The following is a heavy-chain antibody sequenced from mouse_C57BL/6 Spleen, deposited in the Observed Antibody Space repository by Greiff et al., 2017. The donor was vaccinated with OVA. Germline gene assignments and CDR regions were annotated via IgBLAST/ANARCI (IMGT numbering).Heavy chain of an antibody. Sequence: VHLQQSGPELVKPGASVKISCKASGYAFSSSWMNWVKQRPGKGLEWIGRIYPGDGDTNYNGKFKGKATMTADKSSSTAYMQLSSLTSENSAVYCCARVGYSINYFDYWGQGTTLTVSS. CDR3: ARVGYSINYFDY. CDR1: GYAFSSSW. J-gene: IGHJ2*01. D-gene: IGHD2-5*01. CDR2: IYPGDGDT. V-gene: IGHV1-82*01.